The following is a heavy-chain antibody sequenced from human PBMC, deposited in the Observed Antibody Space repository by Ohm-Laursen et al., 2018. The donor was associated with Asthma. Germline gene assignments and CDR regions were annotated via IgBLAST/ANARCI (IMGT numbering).Heavy chain of an antibody. V-gene: IGHV3-74*01. CDR3: AKVKWAGTENDAFDI. CDR1: GFTFSSYA. J-gene: IGHJ3*02. D-gene: IGHD6-19*01. Sequence: SLRLSCAASGFTFSSYAMHWVRQGPGERLVWISHIFPDGRRTNYADSLKGRFTISRDNAKNSLYLQMNSLRAEDTALYYCAKVKWAGTENDAFDIWGQGTMVTVSS. CDR2: IFPDGRRT.